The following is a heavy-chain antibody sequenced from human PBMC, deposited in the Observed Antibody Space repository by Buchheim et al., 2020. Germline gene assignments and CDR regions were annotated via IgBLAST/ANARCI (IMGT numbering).Heavy chain of an antibody. CDR2: MNPNSGNT. CDR3: AKMDFYDRSGYPNWFDP. Sequence: QVQLVQSGAEVKKPGASVKVSCKASGYTFTNYDINWVRQATGQGLEWMGWMNPNSGNTGFAQKFQGRVTMTRYTSICTAYMELSSLRSEDTAVYYCAKMDFYDRSGYPNWFDPWGQGTL. CDR1: GYTFTNYD. J-gene: IGHJ5*02. D-gene: IGHD3-22*01. V-gene: IGHV1-8*01.